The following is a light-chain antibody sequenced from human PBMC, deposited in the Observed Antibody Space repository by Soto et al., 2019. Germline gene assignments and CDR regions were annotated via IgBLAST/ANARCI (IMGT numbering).Light chain of an antibody. V-gene: IGKV1-39*01. Sequence: DIHMTQSPALLSAPAGERLTSLCRASQSISSYLNWYQQKPGKAPKLLIYAASTLQFGVPSRFSGSGSGTDFTLTISSLQPEDFATYYCQQSYRSPTFGQGTKVDIK. J-gene: IGKJ1*01. CDR1: QSISSY. CDR2: AAS. CDR3: QQSYRSPT.